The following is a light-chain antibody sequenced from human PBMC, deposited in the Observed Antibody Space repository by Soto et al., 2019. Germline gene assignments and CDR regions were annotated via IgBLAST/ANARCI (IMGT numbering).Light chain of an antibody. V-gene: IGKV3-15*01. J-gene: IGKJ5*01. Sequence: EIVMTQSPATLSVSPGERATLSCTASQSANTGLAWYQQKPGQAPRLLIYAASTRATGIPARFSGSGSGTEFTLTISSRQSEDFAVYHCQQYQSWPITFGQGTRLEIK. CDR3: QQYQSWPIT. CDR2: AAS. CDR1: QSANTG.